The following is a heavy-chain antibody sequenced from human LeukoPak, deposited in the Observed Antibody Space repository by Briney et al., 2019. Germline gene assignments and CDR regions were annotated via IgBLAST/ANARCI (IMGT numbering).Heavy chain of an antibody. Sequence: GGSLRLSCAASGFTFSSYALHWVRQAPGKGLEWVATISNDATNKHYADSVKGRSTISRDKSNNTLYLQMNSLSADDTAVYYCAREWPFDLWGRGTLVTVTS. CDR1: GFTFSSYA. V-gene: IGHV3-30*04. CDR2: ISNDATNK. CDR3: AREWPFDL. J-gene: IGHJ2*01. D-gene: IGHD5-24*01.